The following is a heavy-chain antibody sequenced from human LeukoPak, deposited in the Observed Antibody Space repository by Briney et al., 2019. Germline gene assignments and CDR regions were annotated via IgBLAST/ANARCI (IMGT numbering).Heavy chain of an antibody. Sequence: PGRSLRLSCAASGFTFSSYAMHWVRQAPGKGLEWVAVISYDGSNKYYADSVKSRFTISRDNSKNTLYLQMNSLRAEDTAVYYCARDHRTRYSYTTYYFDYWGQGTLVTVSS. CDR1: GFTFSSYA. D-gene: IGHD5-18*01. CDR3: ARDHRTRYSYTTYYFDY. CDR2: ISYDGSNK. V-gene: IGHV3-30-3*01. J-gene: IGHJ4*02.